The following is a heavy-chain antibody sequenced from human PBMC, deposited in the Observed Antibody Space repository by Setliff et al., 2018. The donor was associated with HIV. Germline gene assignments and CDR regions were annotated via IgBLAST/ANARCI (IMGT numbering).Heavy chain of an antibody. CDR3: ARPNYYDSSGSFDY. Sequence: PGESLKISCAASGFTFDDYGMSWVRQAPGKGLEWVSGINWNGGSTGYADSVRGRFTISRDNAKNSLYLQMNSLRAEDTAVYYCARPNYYDSSGSFDYWGQGTLVTVSS. CDR1: GFTFDDYG. V-gene: IGHV3-20*04. CDR2: INWNGGST. J-gene: IGHJ4*02. D-gene: IGHD3-22*01.